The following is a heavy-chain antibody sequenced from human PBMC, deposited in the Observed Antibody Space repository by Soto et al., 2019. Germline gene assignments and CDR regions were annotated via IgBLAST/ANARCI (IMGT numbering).Heavy chain of an antibody. Sequence: ETLSLTCTVSGGSISSYYWSWIRQPPGKGLEWIGYIYYSGSTNYNPSLKSRVTISVDTSKNQFSLKLSSVTAADTAVYYCARGGYDILTGYFDYWGQGTLVTVSS. D-gene: IGHD3-9*01. CDR1: GGSISSYY. V-gene: IGHV4-59*08. CDR3: ARGGYDILTGYFDY. J-gene: IGHJ4*02. CDR2: IYYSGST.